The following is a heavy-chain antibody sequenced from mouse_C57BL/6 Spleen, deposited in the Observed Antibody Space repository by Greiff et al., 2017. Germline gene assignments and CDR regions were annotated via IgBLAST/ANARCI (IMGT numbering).Heavy chain of an antibody. V-gene: IGHV1-39*01. J-gene: IGHJ2*01. CDR1: GYSFTDYN. CDR3: ARSFIREGSSPLDY. D-gene: IGHD1-1*01. Sequence: VQLKESGPELVKPGASVKISCKASGYSFTDYNMNWVKQSNGKSLEWIGLINPNYGTTSYNQKFKGKATLTVDQSSSTAYMQLNSLTSEDSAVYYCARSFIREGSSPLDYWGQGTTLTVSS. CDR2: INPNYGTT.